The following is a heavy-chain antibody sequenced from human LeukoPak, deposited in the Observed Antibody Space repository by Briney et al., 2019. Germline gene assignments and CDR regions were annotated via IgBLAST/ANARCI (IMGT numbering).Heavy chain of an antibody. V-gene: IGHV3-30*04. D-gene: IGHD5-24*01. CDR3: ARNFRDGYNNSFDY. J-gene: IGHJ4*02. CDR2: ISYDGSKK. Sequence: SCKASGYTFTSYAMHWVRQAPGKGLEWVTIISYDGSKKYYADYVKGRFTISRDNSKNTLYLQMNSLRAEDTAVYYCARNFRDGYNNSFDYWGQGTLVTVSS. CDR1: GYTFTSYA.